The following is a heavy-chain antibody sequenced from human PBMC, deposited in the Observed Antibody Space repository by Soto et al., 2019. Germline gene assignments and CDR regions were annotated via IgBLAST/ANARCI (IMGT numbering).Heavy chain of an antibody. J-gene: IGHJ4*02. CDR1: TGPFSGYS. V-gene: IGHV4-34*01. CDR3: ARGRRGYSSSWYDY. D-gene: IGHD6-13*01. Sequence: SETLSLTCAVYTGPFSGYSWSWIRQPPGKGLEWIGEINHSGSTNYNPSLKSRVTISVDTSKNQFSLKLSSVTAADTAVYYCARGRRGYSSSWYDYWGQGTLVTVSS. CDR2: INHSGST.